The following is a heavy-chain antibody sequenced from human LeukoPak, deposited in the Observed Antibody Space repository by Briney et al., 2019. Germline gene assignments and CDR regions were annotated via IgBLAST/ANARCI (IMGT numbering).Heavy chain of an antibody. V-gene: IGHV4-31*03. Sequence: SQTLSLTCTVSGGSINSGAYYWSWIRQHPGKGLEWIGYIYYSGSNYYNPSLKSRVTISVDTSKNQFSLKLSSVTAADTAVYYCAGCSGGSPIDAFHIWGQGTMVTVSS. CDR1: GGSINSGAYY. CDR3: AGCSGGSPIDAFHI. J-gene: IGHJ3*02. CDR2: IYYSGSN. D-gene: IGHD2-15*01.